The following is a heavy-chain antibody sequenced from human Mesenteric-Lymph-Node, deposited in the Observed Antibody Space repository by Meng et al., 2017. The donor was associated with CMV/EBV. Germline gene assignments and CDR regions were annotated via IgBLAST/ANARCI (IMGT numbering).Heavy chain of an antibody. CDR1: GGSISSSSYY. J-gene: IGHJ6*02. D-gene: IGHD2-2*02. CDR2: IYYSGST. Sequence: SETLSLTCTVSGGSISSSSYYWGWIRQPPGKGLEWIGSIYYSGSTYYNPSLKSRVTISVDTSKNQFSLELSSVTAADTAVYYGSGSCSSISCYKNYYGMDVWGQGTTVTVSS. V-gene: IGHV4-39*01. CDR3: SGSCSSISCYKNYYGMDV.